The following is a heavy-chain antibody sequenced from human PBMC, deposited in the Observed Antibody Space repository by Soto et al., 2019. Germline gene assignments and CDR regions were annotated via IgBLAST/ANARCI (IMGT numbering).Heavy chain of an antibody. CDR2: IGTAADT. V-gene: IGHV3-13*04. CDR1: GFTFSLYD. J-gene: IGHJ4*02. D-gene: IGHD3-10*01. Sequence: EVQLVESGGGLVQPGGSLRLSCAASGFTFSLYDMYWVRQATGKSLEWVSAIGTAADTYYPGSVQGRFIISRDNANNFLYLQMNSLRAGDTAVYYCVRVRGGEYFGEQLSWGQGTLVTVSS. CDR3: VRVRGGEYFGEQLS.